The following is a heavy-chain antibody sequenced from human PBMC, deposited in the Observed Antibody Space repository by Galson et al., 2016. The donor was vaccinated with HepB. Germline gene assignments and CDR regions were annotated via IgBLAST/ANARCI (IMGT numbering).Heavy chain of an antibody. V-gene: IGHV3-11*01. J-gene: IGHJ4*02. CDR2: ISSSGSTI. D-gene: IGHD2-21*01. Sequence: SLRLSCAASGFTFSDYYMHWIRQAPGKGLEWVSYISSSGSTIYYADFVKGRFTISRDNAKNSVYLQMNSLRAEDTAVYYCARDYILWGFDYWGQGTLVTVSS. CDR1: GFTFSDYY. CDR3: ARDYILWGFDY.